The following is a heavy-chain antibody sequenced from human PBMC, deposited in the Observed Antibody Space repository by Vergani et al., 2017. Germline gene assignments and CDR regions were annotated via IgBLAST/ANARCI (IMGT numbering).Heavy chain of an antibody. D-gene: IGHD5-18*01. V-gene: IGHV1-3*01. CDR1: GYTFTSYA. CDR2: INAGNGNT. J-gene: IGHJ4*02. CDR3: AREGGGYSVHFDY. Sequence: QVQLVQSGAEVKKPGASVKVSCKASGYTFTSYAMHWVRQAPGQRLEWMGWINAGNGNTKYSQKFQGRVTITRDTSASTAYMELSSLRSEDTAVYYGAREGGGYSVHFDYWGQGSLVTVSS.